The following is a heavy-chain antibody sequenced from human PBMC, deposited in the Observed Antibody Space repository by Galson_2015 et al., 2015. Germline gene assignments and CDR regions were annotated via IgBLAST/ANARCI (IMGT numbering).Heavy chain of an antibody. CDR2: LLPNYSTP. J-gene: IGHJ5*02. CDR3: ASSDAALDSTGGTSYLDT. V-gene: IGHV1-69*06. CDR1: GDTFSIFA. D-gene: IGHD2-8*02. Sequence: SVKVSCKASGDTFSIFAISWVRQAPGQRLEWMGGLLPNYSTPNYAQKFQGRVTITADKSTGTAYMQISSLTAEDTAVFYCASSDAALDSTGGTSYLDTWGQGTQVTVSS.